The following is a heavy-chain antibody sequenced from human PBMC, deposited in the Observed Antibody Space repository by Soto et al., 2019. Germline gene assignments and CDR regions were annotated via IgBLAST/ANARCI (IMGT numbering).Heavy chain of an antibody. CDR3: ARERLTPLFY. CDR1: GGKFTANS. Sequence: QVQLVQSGAEVRQPGSSVKVSCTASGGKFTANSFSWVRQAPGQGLEWMGRIIPMLDEAHYTQKFQGRVTITADRSTDTVYMELSRLTPGDTAIYYCARERLTPLFYWCQGTLVTGSS. J-gene: IGHJ4*02. V-gene: IGHV1-69*08. CDR2: IIPMLDEA. D-gene: IGHD7-27*01.